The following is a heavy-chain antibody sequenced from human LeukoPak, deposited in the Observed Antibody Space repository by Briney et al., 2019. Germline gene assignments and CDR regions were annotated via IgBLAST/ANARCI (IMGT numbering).Heavy chain of an antibody. D-gene: IGHD3-22*01. V-gene: IGHV4-34*01. CDR1: GGSFSGYY. CDR3: ARSGSDSSGYYHTPYYYYMDV. J-gene: IGHJ6*03. Sequence: SETLSLTCAVYGGSFSGYYWSWIRQPPGKGPEWIGEINHSGSTNYNPSLKSRVTISVDTSKNQFSLKLSSVTAADTAVYYCARSGSDSSGYYHTPYYYYMDVWGKGTTVTVSS. CDR2: INHSGST.